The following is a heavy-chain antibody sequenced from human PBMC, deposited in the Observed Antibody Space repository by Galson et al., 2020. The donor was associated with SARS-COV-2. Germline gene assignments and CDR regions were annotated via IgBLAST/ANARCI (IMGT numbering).Heavy chain of an antibody. V-gene: IGHV4-39*01. Sequence: SETLSLTCTVFGGSISTDSYYWGRLRQPPGQGLEWVVSVFYNASTYSTPSLNSRVAISVDRSRNQFTLKLFSVTAADAAVYYCARPHPRLRYTWNDIDFHAFDIWGQGTMVTVSS. D-gene: IGHD1-20*01. CDR1: GGSISTDSYY. CDR2: VFYNAST. J-gene: IGHJ3*02. CDR3: ARPHPRLRYTWNDIDFHAFDI.